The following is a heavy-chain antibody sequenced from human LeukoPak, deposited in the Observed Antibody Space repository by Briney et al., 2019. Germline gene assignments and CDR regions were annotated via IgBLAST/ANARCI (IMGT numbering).Heavy chain of an antibody. Sequence: GGSLRLSCAASGFTFSSNWMSWVRQAPGKGLEWVGRIKSKTDGGTTDYAAPVKGRFTISRDDSKNTLYLQMNSVKTEDTAVYYCTTGHYYDSSGYDYWGQGTLVTVSS. V-gene: IGHV3-15*01. CDR3: TTGHYYDSSGYDY. CDR1: GFTFSSNW. D-gene: IGHD3-22*01. CDR2: IKSKTDGGTT. J-gene: IGHJ4*02.